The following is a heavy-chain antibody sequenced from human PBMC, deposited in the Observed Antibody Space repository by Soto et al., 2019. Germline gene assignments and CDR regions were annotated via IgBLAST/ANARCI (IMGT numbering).Heavy chain of an antibody. CDR1: GGSISRSSYY. J-gene: IGHJ4*02. CDR2: IYYSGST. D-gene: IGHD1-7*01. Sequence: PSETLSLTCTVSGGSISRSSYYWGWIRQPPGKGLEWIGSIYYSGSTYYNPSLKSRVTISVDTSKNQFSLKLSSVTAADTAVYYCAELELDYWGQGTLVTVSS. CDR3: AELELDY. V-gene: IGHV4-39*01.